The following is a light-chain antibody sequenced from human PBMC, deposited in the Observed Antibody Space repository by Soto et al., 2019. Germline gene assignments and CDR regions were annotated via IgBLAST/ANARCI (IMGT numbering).Light chain of an antibody. CDR3: QQYNSYSAT. CDR1: QSIVNW. CDR2: GAS. V-gene: IGKV1-5*01. Sequence: DIQITQSPSTLSASVGDRVTISCRASQSIVNWLAWYQQKPGKAPTILIYGASTLERGVSSRFSGSGSGTEFTLTITKLQPGDFATYYCQQYNSYSATFGQGTRLEFK. J-gene: IGKJ5*01.